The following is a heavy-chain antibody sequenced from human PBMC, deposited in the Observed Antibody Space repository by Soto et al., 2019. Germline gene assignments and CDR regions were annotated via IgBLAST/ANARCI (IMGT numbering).Heavy chain of an antibody. CDR3: AKDHDPIVAMIAPYDY. CDR1: GFTFSSYA. D-gene: IGHD5-12*01. V-gene: IGHV3-23*01. Sequence: EVQLLESGGGLVQPGGSLRLSCAASGFTFSSYAMSWVRQAPGKGLEWVSAISGSGGSTYYADSVKGRFTISRDNSKNTLYLQMNSLRAEDTAVYYCAKDHDPIVAMIAPYDYWGQGTLVTVSS. J-gene: IGHJ4*02. CDR2: ISGSGGST.